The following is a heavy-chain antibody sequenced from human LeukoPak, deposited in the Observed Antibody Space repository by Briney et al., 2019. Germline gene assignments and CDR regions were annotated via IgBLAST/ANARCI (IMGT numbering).Heavy chain of an antibody. CDR3: ARDGVRDGLYFDR. J-gene: IGHJ4*02. D-gene: IGHD5-24*01. V-gene: IGHV3-11*04. CDR2: ISSSAGTI. CDR1: GFTFTDYY. Sequence: GGSLRLSCAASGFTFTDYYMTWIRQAPGKGLEWVSYISSSAGTIYYGDSVKGRFTISRDNAKNSLYLQMNSLRDEDTAVYSCARDGVRDGLYFDRWGQGTLVTVSS.